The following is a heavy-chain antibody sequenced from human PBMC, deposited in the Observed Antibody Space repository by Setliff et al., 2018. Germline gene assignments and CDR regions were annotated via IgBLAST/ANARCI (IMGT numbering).Heavy chain of an antibody. D-gene: IGHD3-9*01. J-gene: IGHJ4*02. CDR1: GATVTESS. Sequence: ASVKVSCKVCGATVTESSMDWGRQAPGKGLERMGGFDAEDGERIYAQHFQGRLTMTEDTSTDTAYMELSSLRSEDTSVYYCATGFLRYDILTGYYQRPHYFEYWGQGTLVTVSS. V-gene: IGHV1-24*01. CDR3: ATGFLRYDILTGYYQRPHYFEY. CDR2: FDAEDGER.